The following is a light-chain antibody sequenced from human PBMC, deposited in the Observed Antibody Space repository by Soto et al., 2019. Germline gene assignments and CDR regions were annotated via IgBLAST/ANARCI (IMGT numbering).Light chain of an antibody. CDR1: SSDIGDYNY. CDR3: SSYTGGSTVV. CDR2: DVS. V-gene: IGLV2-14*01. Sequence: QSALTQPASVSGSPGQSIAISCTGTSSDIGDYNYVSWYQQHPGKAPKLMIFDVSNRPSGVSNRFSGSMSGNTASLTISGLHHEDEADYYCSSYTGGSTVVFGGGTKLTVL. J-gene: IGLJ2*01.